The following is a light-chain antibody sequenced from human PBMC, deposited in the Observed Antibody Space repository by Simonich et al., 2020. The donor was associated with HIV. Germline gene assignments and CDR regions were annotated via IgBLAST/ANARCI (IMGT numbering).Light chain of an antibody. CDR2: GAS. CDR3: QQYNNWPLTWT. J-gene: IGKJ1*01. V-gene: IGKV3-15*01. Sequence: EIVMTQSPATLSVSPGERATLSCRAMQSVSSNLAWYQQKPGQAPRLLIYGASTRATGIPARFSGSGSGTEFTLTISSLQSEDFAIYYCQQYNNWPLTWTFGQGTKVEIK. CDR1: QSVSSN.